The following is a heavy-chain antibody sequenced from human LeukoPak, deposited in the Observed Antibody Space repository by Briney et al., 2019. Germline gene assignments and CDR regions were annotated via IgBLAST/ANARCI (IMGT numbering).Heavy chain of an antibody. CDR3: AKSIVGATGAYRH. CDR1: GYSFICFW. D-gene: IGHD1-26*01. Sequence: GESLKISSQGSGYSFICFWIAWVRPRPGKGLEWMGTIYPGDSDIRYSPSFQGQVSMSADKSISTAYLQWSSLKASDTATYYCAKSIVGATGAYRHWGQGTRVTVSS. V-gene: IGHV5-51*01. J-gene: IGHJ4*02. CDR2: IYPGDSDI.